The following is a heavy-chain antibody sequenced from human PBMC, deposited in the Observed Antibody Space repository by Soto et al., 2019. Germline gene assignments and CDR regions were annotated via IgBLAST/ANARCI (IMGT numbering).Heavy chain of an antibody. V-gene: IGHV1-24*01. CDR1: GYTLTELS. D-gene: IGHD3-16*02. Sequence: QVQLVQSGAEVKKPGASVKVSCKVSGYTLTELSMHWVRQAPGKGLEWMGGFDPEDGETIYAQKCQGRVTMTEDTSTDTAYMELISLRSEDTAVYYCATDIMIRFGGVIAVGYFDYWGQGTLVTVCS. CDR3: ATDIMIRFGGVIAVGYFDY. J-gene: IGHJ4*02. CDR2: FDPEDGET.